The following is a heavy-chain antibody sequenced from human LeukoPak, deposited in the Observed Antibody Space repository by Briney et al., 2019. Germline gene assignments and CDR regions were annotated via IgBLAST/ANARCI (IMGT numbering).Heavy chain of an antibody. D-gene: IGHD1-26*01. J-gene: IGHJ4*02. V-gene: IGHV3-23*01. CDR2: ISESGSST. Sequence: GGSLRLSCAASGFTFSSYVMSWVRQAPGKGLGWVSAISESGSSTYYPDSVKGRFTISRDNSRNTLYLQMNSLRAEDTAVYYCAREPEISGRPGDYWGQGTLVTVSS. CDR1: GFTFSSYV. CDR3: AREPEISGRPGDY.